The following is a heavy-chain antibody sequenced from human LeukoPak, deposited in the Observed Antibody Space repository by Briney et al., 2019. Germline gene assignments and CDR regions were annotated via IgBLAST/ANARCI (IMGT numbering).Heavy chain of an antibody. V-gene: IGHV4-34*01. J-gene: IGHJ4*02. CDR2: INHSGST. CDR1: GGSFSGYY. Sequence: PSETLSLTCAVYGGSFSGYYWSWIRQPPGKGLEWIGEINHSGSTNYNPSLKSRVTISVDTSKNQFSLKLSSVTAADTAVYYCASQVRVTNYYGSGSYLRRAKTFDYWGQGTLVTVSS. CDR3: ASQVRVTNYYGSGSYLRRAKTFDY. D-gene: IGHD3-10*01.